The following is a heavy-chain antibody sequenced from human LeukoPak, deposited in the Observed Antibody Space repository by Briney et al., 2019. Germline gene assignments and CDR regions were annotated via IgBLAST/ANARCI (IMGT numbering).Heavy chain of an antibody. V-gene: IGHV4-38-2*02. CDR3: ARVGGSGAGY. CDR2: IYHSGST. CDR1: GYSISSGYY. D-gene: IGHD6-19*01. J-gene: IGHJ4*02. Sequence: SETLSLTCTVSGYSISSGYYWGWIWQPPGKGLEWIGSIYHSGSTYYNPSLKSRVTISVDTSKNQFSLKLSSVTAADTAVYYCARVGGSGAGYWGQGTLVTVSS.